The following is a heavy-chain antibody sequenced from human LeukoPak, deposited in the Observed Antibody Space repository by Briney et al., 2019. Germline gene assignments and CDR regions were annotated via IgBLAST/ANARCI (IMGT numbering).Heavy chain of an antibody. Sequence: SETLSLTCTVSGGSITGHYWIWIRQPPGKGLEWIGSIYYSGSTYYNPSLKSRVTISVDTSKNQFSLKLSSVTAADTAVYYCARHGWYSGYDWFDYWGQGTLVTVSS. CDR3: ARHGWYSGYDWFDY. D-gene: IGHD5-12*01. CDR2: IYYSGST. V-gene: IGHV4-39*01. J-gene: IGHJ4*02. CDR1: GGSITGHY.